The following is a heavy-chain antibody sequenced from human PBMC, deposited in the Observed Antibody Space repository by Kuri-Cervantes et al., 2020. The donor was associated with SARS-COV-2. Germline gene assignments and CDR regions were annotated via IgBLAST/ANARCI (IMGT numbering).Heavy chain of an antibody. J-gene: IGHJ6*02. CDR1: GYSISSGYY. CDR3: ARVRAARGYYYYYGMDV. V-gene: IGHV4-38-2*01. CDR2: IYHSGST. D-gene: IGHD6-6*01. Sequence: GSLRLSCAVSGYSISSGYYWGWIRQPPGKGLEWIGSIYHSGSTYYSPSLKSRVTISVDTSKNQFSLKLSSVTAADTAVYYCARVRAARGYYYYYGMDVWGQGTTVTVSS.